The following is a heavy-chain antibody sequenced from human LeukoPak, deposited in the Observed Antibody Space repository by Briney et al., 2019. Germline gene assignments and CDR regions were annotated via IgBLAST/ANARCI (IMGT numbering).Heavy chain of an antibody. CDR2: ISASGLMT. CDR1: GFTFTNYA. Sequence: GGSLRLSCAASGFTFTNYAMTWVRQAPGKGLEGVSSISASGLMTYYADSVKGRFTVSRDNSKNSLYLQMSSLTAADTAVYYCAKDRSIGTYYTFDHWGQGTLVTVSS. V-gene: IGHV3-23*01. D-gene: IGHD1-26*01. CDR3: AKDRSIGTYYTFDH. J-gene: IGHJ4*02.